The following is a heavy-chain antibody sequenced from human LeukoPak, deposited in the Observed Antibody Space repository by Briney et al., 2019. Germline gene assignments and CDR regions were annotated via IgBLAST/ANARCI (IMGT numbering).Heavy chain of an antibody. CDR2: ISRIDGS. J-gene: IGHJ4*02. Sequence: SETVSLTCTVSGYSIDTRAWIRQPPGKGLGWIGTISRIDGSHYNPSLRSRVTMSIDTSKHQISLNLSSVTAADTAIYYCATLTLTGIHGRGWFDYWGQG. CDR3: ATLTLTGIHGRGWFDY. D-gene: IGHD3-10*01. V-gene: IGHV4-38-2*02. CDR1: GYSIDT.